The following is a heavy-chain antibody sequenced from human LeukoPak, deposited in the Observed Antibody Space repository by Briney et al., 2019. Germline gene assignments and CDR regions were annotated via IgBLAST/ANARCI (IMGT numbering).Heavy chain of an antibody. J-gene: IGHJ3*02. D-gene: IGHD3-10*01. CDR2: FDPEDGET. CDR1: GYTLTELS. Sequence: ASVTVSCTVSGYTLTELSMHWVRQAPGKGLEWMGGFDPEDGETIYAQKFQGRVTMTEDTSTDTAYMELSSLRSEDTAVYYCATGGAYYYGPGSYYKGLSAFDIWGQGTMVTVSS. V-gene: IGHV1-24*01. CDR3: ATGGAYYYGPGSYYKGLSAFDI.